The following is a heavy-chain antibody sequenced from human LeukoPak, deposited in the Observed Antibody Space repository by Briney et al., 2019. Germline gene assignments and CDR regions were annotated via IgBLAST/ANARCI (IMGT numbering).Heavy chain of an antibody. D-gene: IGHD6-13*01. Sequence: GASVKVSCKASGYTFTGYYMHWVRQAPGQGLEWMGWINAGNGNTKYSQKFQGRVTITRDTSASTAYMELSSLRSEDTAVYYCARAFRYSSSWGYWGQGTLVTVSS. CDR3: ARAFRYSSSWGY. J-gene: IGHJ4*02. CDR2: INAGNGNT. CDR1: GYTFTGYY. V-gene: IGHV1-3*01.